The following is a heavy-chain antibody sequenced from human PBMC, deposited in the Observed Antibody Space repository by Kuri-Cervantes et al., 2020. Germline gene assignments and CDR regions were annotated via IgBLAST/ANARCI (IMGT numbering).Heavy chain of an antibody. CDR2: ISWNSGSI. D-gene: IGHD3-3*01. CDR1: GFTFDDYA. J-gene: IGHJ6*02. V-gene: IGHV3-9*01. CDR3: ASSYFWSGYYHPGPKPDDYYYYGMDV. Sequence: LSLTCAASGFTFDDYAMHWVRQAPGKGLEWVSGISWNSGSIGYADSVKGRFTISRDNAKNSLYLQMNSLRAEDTAVYYCASSYFWSGYYHPGPKPDDYYYYGMDVWGQGTTVTVSS.